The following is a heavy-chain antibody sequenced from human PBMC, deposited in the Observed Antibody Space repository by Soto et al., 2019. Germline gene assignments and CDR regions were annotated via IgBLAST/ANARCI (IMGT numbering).Heavy chain of an antibody. CDR1: GFTFSSYS. J-gene: IGHJ5*02. Sequence: EVPLVESGGGLVKPGGSLRLSCAASGFTFSSYSMNWVRQAPGKGLEWVSSISSSTRYTYYADSLKGRFTISRDNAKNSLYLQMNSLRAEDTAVYYCARGALYYYDSSGYSGSSFDPWGQGTLVTVSS. V-gene: IGHV3-21*01. D-gene: IGHD3-22*01. CDR2: ISSSTRYT. CDR3: ARGALYYYDSSGYSGSSFDP.